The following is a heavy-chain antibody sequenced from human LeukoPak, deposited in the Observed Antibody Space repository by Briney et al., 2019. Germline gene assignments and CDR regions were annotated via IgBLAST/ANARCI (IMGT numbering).Heavy chain of an antibody. J-gene: IGHJ4*02. CDR1: GGSFSGYY. CDR3: ARGGKTQRITMIVVVIRSSSRFDY. D-gene: IGHD3-22*01. CDR2: INHSGST. V-gene: IGHV4-34*01. Sequence: SSETLSLTCAVYGGSFSGYYWSWIRQPPGKGLEWIGEINHSGSTNYNPSLKSRVTISVDTSKNQFSLKLSSVTAADTAVYYCARGGKTQRITMIVVVIRSSSRFDYWGQGTLVTVSS.